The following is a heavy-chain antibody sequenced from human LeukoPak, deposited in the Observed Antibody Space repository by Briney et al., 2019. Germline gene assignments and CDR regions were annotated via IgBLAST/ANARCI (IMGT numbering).Heavy chain of an antibody. Sequence: SETLSLTCTVSGYSISSGYYWGWIRQAPGKGLEWVGSIYNSGSTYYNPSLKSRVTISVDMSKNQYSLKMSSVTATDTDVYKCARAYRSSWYWNWFDPWGQGTLVTVSS. CDR1: GYSISSGYY. J-gene: IGHJ5*02. CDR3: ARAYRSSWYWNWFDP. CDR2: IYNSGST. V-gene: IGHV4-38-2*02. D-gene: IGHD6-13*01.